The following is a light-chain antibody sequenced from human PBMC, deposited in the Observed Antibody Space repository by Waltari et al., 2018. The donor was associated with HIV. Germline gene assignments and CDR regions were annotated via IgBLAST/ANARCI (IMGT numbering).Light chain of an antibody. CDR1: QSVSSSY. J-gene: IGKJ4*01. V-gene: IGKV3-20*01. Sequence: GTLSCRASQSVSSSYLAWYQQKPGQAPRLLIYGASSRATGIPDRFSGSGSGTDFTLTISRLEREDFAVYYCQQYGSSPRTFGGGTKVEIK. CDR2: GAS. CDR3: QQYGSSPRT.